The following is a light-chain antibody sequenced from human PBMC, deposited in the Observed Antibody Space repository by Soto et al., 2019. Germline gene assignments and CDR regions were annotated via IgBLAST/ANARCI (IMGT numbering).Light chain of an antibody. CDR1: QSVGSGY. V-gene: IGKV3-11*01. Sequence: ETVLTQSPGTLSLSPGERPTLPCCASQSVGSGYLAWYQQKPGQAPRLLIYDASNRAAGIPARFSGSGSGTDFTLTISSLEPEDFAVYYCQQRSDWPPSITFGQGTRLEIK. CDR2: DAS. J-gene: IGKJ5*01. CDR3: QQRSDWPPSIT.